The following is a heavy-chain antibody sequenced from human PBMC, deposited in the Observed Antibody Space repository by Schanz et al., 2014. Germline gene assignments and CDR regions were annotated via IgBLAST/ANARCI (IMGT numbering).Heavy chain of an antibody. D-gene: IGHD3-3*01. V-gene: IGHV3-23*01. CDR2: INSVGSNT. J-gene: IGHJ4*02. CDR1: GFTFTNYA. Sequence: DVQLLESGGGLVQPGGSLRLSCAASGFTFTNYAMSWVRQAPGKGLVWVARINSVGSNTDYADSVTGRFTISRDNAKNTLYLQMNTLRAEDTAVYYCVRDSFFAFDYWVQGTLVTVSS. CDR3: VRDSFFAFDY.